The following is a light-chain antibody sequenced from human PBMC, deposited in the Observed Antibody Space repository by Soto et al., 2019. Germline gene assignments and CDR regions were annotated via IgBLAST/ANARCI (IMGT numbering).Light chain of an antibody. V-gene: IGLV2-11*01. CDR3: CSYAGSYTLV. CDR1: SRDVGGWEY. CDR2: HVI. J-gene: IGLJ3*02. Sequence: QSVLTQPRSVSGSPGQSVTISCTGTSRDVGGWEYVSWYQQHPGRAPKVMIYHVIHRPLGIPDRFSGSKSGNTASLTISGLQPDDEADYFCCSYAGSYTLVCGGGTQLTVL.